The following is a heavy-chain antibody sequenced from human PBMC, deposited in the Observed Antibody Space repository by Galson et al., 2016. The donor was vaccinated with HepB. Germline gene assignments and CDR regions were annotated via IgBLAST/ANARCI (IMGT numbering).Heavy chain of an antibody. CDR2: IDWDDDK. D-gene: IGHD1/OR15-1a*01. CDR1: GFSLTTTGMC. J-gene: IGHJ4*02. CDR3: AHTRWEQGYQIDF. V-gene: IGHV2-70*11. Sequence: PALVKPTQTLTLTCTFSGFSLTTTGMCVSWIRQPPGKALEWLARIDWDDDKYYSTSLKTRLAISKDTAKNQVVLTMTNMDPVDTATYYCAHTRWEQGYQIDFWGRGALVTVSA.